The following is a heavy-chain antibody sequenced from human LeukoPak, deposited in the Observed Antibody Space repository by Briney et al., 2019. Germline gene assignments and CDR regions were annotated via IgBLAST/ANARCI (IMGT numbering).Heavy chain of an antibody. CDR2: INHSGST. J-gene: IGHJ4*02. V-gene: IGHV4-34*01. CDR1: GGSFSGYY. D-gene: IGHD2-2*02. CDR3: ARGGYCSSTICYNDFDY. Sequence: PSETLSLTCAVYGGSFSGYYWSWIRQPPGKGLEWIGEINHSGSTNYNPSLKGRVTISVDTSKIQFSLKLSSVTAADTAVYYCARGGYCSSTICYNDFDYWGQGTLVTVSS.